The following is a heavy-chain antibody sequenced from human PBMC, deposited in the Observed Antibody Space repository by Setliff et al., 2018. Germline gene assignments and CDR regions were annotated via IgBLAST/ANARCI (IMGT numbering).Heavy chain of an antibody. CDR1: GGTFSSYA. V-gene: IGHV1-24*01. Sequence: ASVKVSCKASGGTFSSYAISWVRQAPGQGLEWMGGFDPEDGETIYAQKFQGRVTMTEDTSTDTAYMELSSLRSEDTAVYYCARAQSWSGGPYYFDNWGQGTLVTVSS. J-gene: IGHJ4*02. D-gene: IGHD3-3*01. CDR3: ARAQSWSGGPYYFDN. CDR2: FDPEDGET.